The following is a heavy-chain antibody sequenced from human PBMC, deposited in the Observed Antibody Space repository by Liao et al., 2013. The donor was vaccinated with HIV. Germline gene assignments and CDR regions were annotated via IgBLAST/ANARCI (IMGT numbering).Heavy chain of an antibody. Sequence: QVQLQQWGAGLLKPSETLSLTCAVYGGSLSANSWSWIRQPPGRGLQWIGEINHSGSTNYNPSLKSRVTISIDTSKNQFSLKLNSVTATDTAVYYCARASHDFWSGYYIESWGQGTLVTVSS. V-gene: IGHV4-34*01. CDR3: ARASHDFWSGYYIES. D-gene: IGHD3-3*01. CDR1: GGSLSANS. CDR2: INHSGST. J-gene: IGHJ4*02.